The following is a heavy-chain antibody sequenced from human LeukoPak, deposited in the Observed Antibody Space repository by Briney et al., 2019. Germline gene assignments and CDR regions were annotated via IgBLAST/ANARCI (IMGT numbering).Heavy chain of an antibody. J-gene: IGHJ4*02. CDR3: ARDEKGGYNNR. Sequence: GASVKVSCKASGYTFTSYDINWVRQATGQGLEWMGWMNPNSGNTGYAQKFQGRVTITRNTSISTAYMELSRLRSDDTAVYYCARDEKGGYNNRWGQGTLVTVSS. CDR1: GYTFTSYD. V-gene: IGHV1-8*03. D-gene: IGHD5-24*01. CDR2: MNPNSGNT.